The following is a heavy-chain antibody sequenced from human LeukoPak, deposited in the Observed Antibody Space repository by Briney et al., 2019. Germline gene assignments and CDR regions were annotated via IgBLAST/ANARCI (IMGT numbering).Heavy chain of an antibody. D-gene: IGHD5-18*01. V-gene: IGHV3-74*01. Sequence: GGSLRLSCAASEFTFGTYAMHWVRQAPGEGPVWVSRITGDSRTIFYTDSVKGRFTISRDNAKNTLYLQMNSLRADDTAMYFCTRDWILGSLPLAFDVWGQGTVVIVSS. CDR3: TRDWILGSLPLAFDV. CDR2: ITGDSRTI. J-gene: IGHJ3*01. CDR1: EFTFGTYA.